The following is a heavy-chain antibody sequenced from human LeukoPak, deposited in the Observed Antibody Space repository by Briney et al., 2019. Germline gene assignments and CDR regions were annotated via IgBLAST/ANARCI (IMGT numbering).Heavy chain of an antibody. J-gene: IGHJ4*02. Sequence: KTGGSLRLSCAASGFTFSNYYMSWIRQAPGKGLEWVSYISSSGSTIYYADSVKGRLTISRDNAKNSLYLQMNSLRAEDTAVYYCARGGYSGYDFDYWGQGTLVTVSS. V-gene: IGHV3-11*04. D-gene: IGHD5-12*01. CDR2: ISSSGSTI. CDR3: ARGGYSGYDFDY. CDR1: GFTFSNYY.